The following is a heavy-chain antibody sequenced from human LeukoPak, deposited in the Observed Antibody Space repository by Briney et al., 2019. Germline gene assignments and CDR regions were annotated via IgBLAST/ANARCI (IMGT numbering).Heavy chain of an antibody. Sequence: PSETLSLACTVSGGSISSGGYYWSWIRQHPGKGLEWIGYIYYSGSTYYNPSLKSRVTISVDTSKNQFSLKLSSVTAADTAVYYCARGSGLNWFDPWGQGTLVTVSS. J-gene: IGHJ5*02. CDR1: GGSISSGGYY. CDR3: ARGSGLNWFDP. CDR2: IYYSGST. V-gene: IGHV4-31*03. D-gene: IGHD3-3*01.